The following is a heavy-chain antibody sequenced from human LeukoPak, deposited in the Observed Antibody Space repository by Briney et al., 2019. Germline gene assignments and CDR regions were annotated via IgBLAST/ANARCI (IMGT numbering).Heavy chain of an antibody. CDR3: ARRGGSYSHSDF. Sequence: ASVKVSCKASGYTFSSYGIIWVRQAPAQGLQWMGWVSPFNGNTDYAPKLQGRVTMTTDTSTTTAYMELRSLTSDDTAVYYCARRGGSYSHSDFWGQGTLVTVSS. V-gene: IGHV1-18*01. CDR2: VSPFNGNT. D-gene: IGHD1-26*01. J-gene: IGHJ4*02. CDR1: GYTFSSYG.